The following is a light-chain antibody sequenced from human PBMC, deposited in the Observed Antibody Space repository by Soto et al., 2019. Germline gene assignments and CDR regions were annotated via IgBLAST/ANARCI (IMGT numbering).Light chain of an antibody. J-gene: IGLJ2*01. Sequence: QSALTQPASVSASPGQSITISCTGTSSNVGTYDLVSWYQHHPDKAPKLIIYEGTKRPSGFSSRFSGSKSGNTGSLTISGLQAEDDADYYCCSFAVGAALVFGGGTKVTVL. CDR1: SSNVGTYDL. CDR3: CSFAVGAALV. CDR2: EGT. V-gene: IGLV2-23*01.